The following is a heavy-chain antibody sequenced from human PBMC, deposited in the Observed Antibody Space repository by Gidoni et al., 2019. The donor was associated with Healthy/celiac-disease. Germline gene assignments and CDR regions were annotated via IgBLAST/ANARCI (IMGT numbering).Heavy chain of an antibody. CDR2: INHSGST. V-gene: IGHV4-34*01. CDR3: ARVRYSGSYYYYYGMDV. J-gene: IGHJ6*02. CDR1: GGSFSGYY. D-gene: IGHD1-26*01. Sequence: HVQLQQWGAGLLKPSETLSLTCAVYGGSFSGYYGSWIGQPPGKGLEWIGEINHSGSTNYNPSLKSRVTISVDTSKNQFSRKLSSVTAADTAVYYCARVRYSGSYYYYYGMDVWGQGTTVTVSS.